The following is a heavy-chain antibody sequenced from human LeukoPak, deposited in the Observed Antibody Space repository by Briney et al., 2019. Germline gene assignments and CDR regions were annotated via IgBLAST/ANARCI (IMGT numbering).Heavy chain of an antibody. CDR3: ARVLKRGYSYGDFDY. CDR1: GYTFTGYY. CDR2: INAGNGNT. V-gene: IGHV1-3*03. D-gene: IGHD5-18*01. J-gene: IGHJ4*02. Sequence: GASVKVSCKASGYTFTGYYMHWVRQAPGQRLEWMGWINAGNGNTKYSQEFQGRVTITRDTSASTAYMELSSLRSEDTAVYYCARVLKRGYSYGDFDYWGQGTLVTVSS.